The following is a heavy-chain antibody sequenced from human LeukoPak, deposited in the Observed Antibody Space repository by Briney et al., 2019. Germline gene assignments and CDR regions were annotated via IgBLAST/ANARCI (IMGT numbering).Heavy chain of an antibody. V-gene: IGHV4-59*01. CDR1: GGSISDYY. CDR2: IHYSGST. J-gene: IGHJ4*02. Sequence: SETLSLTCTVSGGSISDYYWSWIRQPPGKGLVWIGYIHYSGSTNYNPSLKSRVTISVDTSKNHFSLKLSFVTAADTAVYYCARAAYASGGYLFDYWGQGALVTVSS. D-gene: IGHD3-10*01. CDR3: ARAAYASGGYLFDY.